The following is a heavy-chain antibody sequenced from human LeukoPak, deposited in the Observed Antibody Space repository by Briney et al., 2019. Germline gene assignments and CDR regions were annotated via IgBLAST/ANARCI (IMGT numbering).Heavy chain of an antibody. Sequence: GGSLRLSCAASGFTFSTYAVNWVRQAPGKGLEWVSTISGSGDSTYYADSVKGRFTISRDNSKNTLYLQMNSLRAEDTAVYYCAKDLRPSYYYYGMDVWGQGTTVTVSS. CDR1: GFTFSTYA. J-gene: IGHJ6*02. CDR2: ISGSGDST. V-gene: IGHV3-23*01. CDR3: AKDLRPSYYYYGMDV.